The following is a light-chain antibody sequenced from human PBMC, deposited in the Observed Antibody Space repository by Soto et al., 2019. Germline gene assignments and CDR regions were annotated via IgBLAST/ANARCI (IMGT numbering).Light chain of an antibody. CDR2: AAS. V-gene: IGKV1-39*01. CDR3: QQRYKTPHT. CDR1: LGVSAY. Sequence: DIQMTQSPSSLSASVEDRVTITCRASLGVSAYLLWYQQRQWTAPKLLIYAASNLLSGVPSRFSGSGSGTNFTLTISSLQPEDFATYYCQQRYKTPHTFGQGTKRETK. J-gene: IGKJ2*01.